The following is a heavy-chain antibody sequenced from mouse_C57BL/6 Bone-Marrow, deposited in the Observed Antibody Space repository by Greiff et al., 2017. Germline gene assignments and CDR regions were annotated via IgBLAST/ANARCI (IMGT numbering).Heavy chain of an antibody. D-gene: IGHD4-1*01. J-gene: IGHJ4*01. CDR1: GFSFNTYA. Sequence: DVQLVESGGGLVQPKGSLKLSCAASGFSFNTYAMNWVRQAPGKGLEWVARIRSKNNNYATYYADSVKDRFTISRDDSESMLYLQMNNLKTEDTAMDYCVPGTGAMDYWGQGTSVTVSS. V-gene: IGHV10-1*01. CDR3: VPGTGAMDY. CDR2: IRSKNNNYAT.